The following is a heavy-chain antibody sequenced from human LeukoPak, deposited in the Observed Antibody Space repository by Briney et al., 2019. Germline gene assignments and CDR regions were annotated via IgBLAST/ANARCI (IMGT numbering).Heavy chain of an antibody. Sequence: SETLSLTCTVSGGSISSGGYYWSWIRQHPGKGLEWIGYIYYSGSTYYNPSLKSRVTISVDRSKNQFSLKLSSVTAADTAVYYCASSYDSSGYYYDYWGQGTLVTVSS. CDR2: IYYSGST. CDR3: ASSYDSSGYYYDY. CDR1: GGSISSGGYY. V-gene: IGHV4-31*03. D-gene: IGHD3-22*01. J-gene: IGHJ4*02.